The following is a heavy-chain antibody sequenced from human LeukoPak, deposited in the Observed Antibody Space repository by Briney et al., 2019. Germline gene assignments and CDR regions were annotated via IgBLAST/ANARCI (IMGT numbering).Heavy chain of an antibody. CDR2: ISGSGDNT. J-gene: IGHJ4*02. CDR1: GFNFYIYA. V-gene: IGHV3-23*01. Sequence: GGSLRPSCGASGFNFYIYAMSWVRQAPGKGLEWVSSISGSGDNTYYADSVKGRYTISRDNSKNTLYLQMNTLRAEDTAVYYCVMDWSDEAKCGADCLEYWGQGTLVTVSS. D-gene: IGHD2-21*02. CDR3: VMDWSDEAKCGADCLEY.